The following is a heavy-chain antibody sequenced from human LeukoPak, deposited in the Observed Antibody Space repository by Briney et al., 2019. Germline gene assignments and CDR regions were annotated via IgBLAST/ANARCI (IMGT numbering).Heavy chain of an antibody. Sequence: GGSLRLSCVASGVTFTTYWMSWVRQAPGKGLEGVANIQQNGGGKHYVDSVKGRFTISRDNAKKSLYLQMDNLRAEDTAVYYCARVPPFWSGYWKDAFDIWGQGTMVTVSS. J-gene: IGHJ3*02. D-gene: IGHD3-3*01. V-gene: IGHV3-7*01. CDR3: ARVPPFWSGYWKDAFDI. CDR2: IQQNGGGK. CDR1: GVTFTTYW.